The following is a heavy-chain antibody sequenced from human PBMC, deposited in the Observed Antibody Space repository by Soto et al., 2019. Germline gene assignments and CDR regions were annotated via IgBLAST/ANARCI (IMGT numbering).Heavy chain of an antibody. CDR2: IYPGDSDT. J-gene: IGHJ4*02. Sequence: PGESLKISCEGSGYNFNTYWIGWVRQMPGKGLEWMALIYPGDSDTRYSPSFEGQVTLSVDRSISTAYLQWSSLKASDTAIYYCATSTFSYVDIVSSTTRGYFDHWGQGTLVTVSS. V-gene: IGHV5-51*01. CDR3: ATSTFSYVDIVSSTTRGYFDH. D-gene: IGHD5-12*01. CDR1: GYNFNTYW.